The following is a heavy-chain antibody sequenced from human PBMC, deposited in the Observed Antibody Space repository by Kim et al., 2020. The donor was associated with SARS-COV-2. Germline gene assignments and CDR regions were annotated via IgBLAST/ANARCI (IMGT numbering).Heavy chain of an antibody. J-gene: IGHJ4*02. CDR3: VRNNGWVFDS. Sequence: GGSLRLSCAASGFTFSNFWMTWVRQAPGKGLEWVANIKPDGSGKYYGDSVKGRITVSRDNAKNSLYLQMNNLSVEDTAVYYCVRNNGWVFDSWGQGTLVTVSS. CDR2: IKPDGSGK. CDR1: GFTFSNFW. V-gene: IGHV3-7*03. D-gene: IGHD6-19*01.